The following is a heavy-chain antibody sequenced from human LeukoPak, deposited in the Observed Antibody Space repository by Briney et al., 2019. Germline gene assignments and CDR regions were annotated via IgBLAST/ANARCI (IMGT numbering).Heavy chain of an antibody. V-gene: IGHV3-11*03. CDR3: AKDIQLST. CDR1: GFTFSDYY. CDR2: ISSSSSYT. D-gene: IGHD5-24*01. Sequence: GGSLRLSCAASGFTFSDYYMSWIRQAPGKGLEWVSYISSSSSYTNYADSVKGRLPISRDNSENTLSLQMNSLRVEDTAIYYCAKDIQLSTWGLGTRVTVSS. J-gene: IGHJ3*01.